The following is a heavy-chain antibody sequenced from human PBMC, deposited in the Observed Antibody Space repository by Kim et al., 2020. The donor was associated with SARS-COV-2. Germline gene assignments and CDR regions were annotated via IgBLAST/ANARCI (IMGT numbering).Heavy chain of an antibody. Sequence: FTISRDNAKNSLYLQMNSLRAEDTAVYYCARDINDSSGYYYEAGRAFDIWGQGTMVTVSS. J-gene: IGHJ3*02. V-gene: IGHV3-11*05. D-gene: IGHD3-22*01. CDR3: ARDINDSSGYYYEAGRAFDI.